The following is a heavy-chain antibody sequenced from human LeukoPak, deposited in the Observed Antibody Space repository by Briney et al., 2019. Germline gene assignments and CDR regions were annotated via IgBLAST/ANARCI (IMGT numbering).Heavy chain of an antibody. CDR2: ISSSSSYI. J-gene: IGHJ4*02. CDR1: GFTFSSYS. D-gene: IGHD2-2*01. V-gene: IGHV3-21*01. CDR3: ASTIVVVPAATFDY. Sequence: GGSLRLSCAASGFTFSSYSMNWVRQAPGKGLEWVSSISSSSSYIYYADSVKGRFTISRDNAKNSLYLQMNSLRAEDTAVYYCASTIVVVPAATFDYWAREPWSPSPQ.